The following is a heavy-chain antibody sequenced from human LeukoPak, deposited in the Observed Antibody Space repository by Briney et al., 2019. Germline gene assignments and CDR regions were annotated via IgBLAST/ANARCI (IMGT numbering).Heavy chain of an antibody. Sequence: ASVKVSCKASGYTFTGHYMHWVRQAPGQGLEWMGWINPNSGGTNYAQKFQGRVTMTRDTSISTAYMELSRLRSDDTAVYYCARDRAARPYYYYYMDVWGKGTTVTVSS. V-gene: IGHV1-2*02. CDR2: INPNSGGT. CDR1: GYTFTGHY. D-gene: IGHD6-6*01. CDR3: ARDRAARPYYYYYMDV. J-gene: IGHJ6*03.